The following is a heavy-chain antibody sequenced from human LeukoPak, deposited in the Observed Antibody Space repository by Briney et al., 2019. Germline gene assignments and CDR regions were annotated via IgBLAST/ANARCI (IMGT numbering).Heavy chain of an antibody. J-gene: IGHJ4*02. Sequence: PSETLSLTCTVSGGSISSYYWSWIRQPPGKGLEWIGYIYYSGSTNYNPSLKSRVTISVDTSKNQFSLKLSSVTAAGTAVYYCARVRARGYDSSGYTGFIDYWGQGTLVTVSS. CDR3: ARVRARGYDSSGYTGFIDY. V-gene: IGHV4-59*08. D-gene: IGHD3-22*01. CDR1: GGSISSYY. CDR2: IYYSGST.